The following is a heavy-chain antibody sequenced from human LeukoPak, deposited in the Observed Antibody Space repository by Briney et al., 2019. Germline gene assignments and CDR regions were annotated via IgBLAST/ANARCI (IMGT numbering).Heavy chain of an antibody. CDR2: IYYSGST. D-gene: IGHD5-18*01. V-gene: IGHV4-39*07. J-gene: IGHJ6*03. CDR3: ASSGSKRGYSYGAGYYYYYMDV. Sequence: KTSETLSLTCTVSGGSISSSSYYWGWIRQPPGKGLEWIGSIYYSGSTYYNPSLKSRVTISVDTSKNQFSLKLSSVTAADTAVYYCASSGSKRGYSYGAGYYYYYMDVWGKGTTVTISS. CDR1: GGSISSSSYY.